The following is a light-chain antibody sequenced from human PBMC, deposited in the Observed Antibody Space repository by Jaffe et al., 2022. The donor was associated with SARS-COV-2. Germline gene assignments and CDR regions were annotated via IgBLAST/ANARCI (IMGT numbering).Light chain of an antibody. J-gene: IGLJ2*01. CDR1: SSDVGGYKY. Sequence: QSALTQPASVSGSAGQPITISCTGTSSDVGGYKYVSWYQQHPGKAPKLMIYDVTNRPSGVSNRFSGSKSGNTASLTISGLQAEDEADYYCSSYTSSSVVFGGGTKLTVL. CDR2: DVT. V-gene: IGLV2-14*01. CDR3: SSYTSSSVV.